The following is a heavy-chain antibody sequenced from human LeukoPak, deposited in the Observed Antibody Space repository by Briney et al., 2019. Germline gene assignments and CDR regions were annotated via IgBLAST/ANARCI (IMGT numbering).Heavy chain of an antibody. V-gene: IGHV3-30-3*01. CDR1: GFTFSSYA. CDR2: ISYDGSNK. D-gene: IGHD3-10*02. CDR3: ASCSGSYGEYGMDV. J-gene: IGHJ6*02. Sequence: GGSLRLSCAASGFTFSSYAMHWVRQAPGKGLEWVAVISYDGSNKYYADSVKGRFTISRDNSKNTPYLQMNSLRAEDTAVYYCASCSGSYGEYGMDVWGQGTTVTVSS.